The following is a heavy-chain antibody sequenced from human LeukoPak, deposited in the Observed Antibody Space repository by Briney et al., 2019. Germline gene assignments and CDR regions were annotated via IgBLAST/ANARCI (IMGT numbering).Heavy chain of an antibody. CDR3: ARRYYYGSGSYYPNDY. CDR1: GYTFTSYD. CDR2: MNPNSGNT. J-gene: IGHJ4*02. D-gene: IGHD3-10*01. Sequence: ASVKVSCKASGYTFTSYDINWVRQATGQGLEWMGWMNPNSGNTGYAQKFQGRVTMTRNTSISTAYMELSSLRPEDTAVYYCARRYYYGSGSYYPNDYWGQGTLVTVSS. V-gene: IGHV1-8*01.